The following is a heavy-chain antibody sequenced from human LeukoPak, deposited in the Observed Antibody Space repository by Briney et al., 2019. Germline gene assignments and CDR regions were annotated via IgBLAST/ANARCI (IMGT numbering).Heavy chain of an antibody. D-gene: IGHD4-23*01. Sequence: GASVKVSCKASGGTFSSYAINWVRQATGQGLEWMGWMNPNSGNTGYAQKFQGRVTMTRNTSISTAYMELSSLRSEDTAVYYCARGFAAPWDVTTVVTRMVWEFDYWGQGTLVTVSS. CDR2: MNPNSGNT. CDR3: ARGFAAPWDVTTVVTRMVWEFDY. CDR1: GGTFSSYA. J-gene: IGHJ4*02. V-gene: IGHV1-8*02.